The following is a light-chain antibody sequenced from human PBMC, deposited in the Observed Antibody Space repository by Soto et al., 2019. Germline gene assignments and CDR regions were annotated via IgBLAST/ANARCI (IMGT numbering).Light chain of an antibody. CDR2: AAS. J-gene: IGKJ1*01. CDR3: QQLNSYPRT. CDR1: QDINNY. Sequence: DIQMTQSPSSASASVGDRVTITCRASQDINNYLAWYQQKPGAAPKLLIYAASSLQSGVPSRFSGSGSGTDLTLTISSLQPEDFATYYCQQLNSYPRTFGQGTKVDIK. V-gene: IGKV1-12*01.